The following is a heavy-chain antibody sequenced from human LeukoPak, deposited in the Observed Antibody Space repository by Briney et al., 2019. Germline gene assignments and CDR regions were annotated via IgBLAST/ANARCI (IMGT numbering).Heavy chain of an antibody. CDR1: GFTIDKAW. V-gene: IGHV3-15*01. Sequence: GGSLRLSCAASGFTIDKAWMTWVRQAPGKGLGWVGRIRSSVNGGTPADAAPARGRFTIAKADTKNTMQLKRDRRETEATANIYCLTRSGVWTGRPVPWGQGTLVTASS. CDR3: LTRSGVWTGRPVP. CDR2: IRSSVNGGTP. D-gene: IGHD3/OR15-3a*01. J-gene: IGHJ5*02.